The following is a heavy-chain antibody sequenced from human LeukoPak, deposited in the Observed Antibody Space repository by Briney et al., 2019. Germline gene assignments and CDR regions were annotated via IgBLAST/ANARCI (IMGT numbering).Heavy chain of an antibody. CDR1: GYTFTGYY. CDR2: INPNSGGT. V-gene: IGHV1-2*06. CDR3: ARGLELELRLYYFDY. J-gene: IGHJ4*02. Sequence: ASVKVSCKASGYTFTGYYMHWVRQAPGQGLEWMGRINPNSGGTNYAQKFQGRVTMTRDTSISTAYMELSRLRSDDTAVYYCARGLELELRLYYFDYWGQGTLVTVS. D-gene: IGHD1-7*01.